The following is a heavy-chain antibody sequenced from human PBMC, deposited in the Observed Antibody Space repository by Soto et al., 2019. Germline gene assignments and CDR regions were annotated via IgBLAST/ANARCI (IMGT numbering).Heavy chain of an antibody. Sequence: GGSLRLSCAASGFTFSNAWMSWVRQAPGKGLEWVGRIKSKTDGGTTDYAAPVKGRFTISRDDSKNTLYLQMNSLKTEDTAVYYCTTTTLFGVVTHTVYGMDVWGQGTTVTVSS. CDR3: TTTTLFGVVTHTVYGMDV. CDR1: GFTFSNAW. CDR2: IKSKTDGGTT. D-gene: IGHD3-3*01. J-gene: IGHJ6*02. V-gene: IGHV3-15*01.